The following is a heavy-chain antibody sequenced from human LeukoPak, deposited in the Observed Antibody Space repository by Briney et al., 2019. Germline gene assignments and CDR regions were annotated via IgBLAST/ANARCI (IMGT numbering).Heavy chain of an antibody. J-gene: IGHJ5*02. CDR1: GFTFSSYE. D-gene: IGHD4-11*01. Sequence: PGGSLRLSCAASGFTFSSYEMNWVRQAPGKGLEWGSYISSSGSTIYYADSVKGRFTISRDNAKNSLYLQMNSLRAEDTAVYYCARYDYSNYDDRFEPWGQGTLVTVSS. CDR2: ISSSGSTI. CDR3: ARYDYSNYDDRFEP. V-gene: IGHV3-48*03.